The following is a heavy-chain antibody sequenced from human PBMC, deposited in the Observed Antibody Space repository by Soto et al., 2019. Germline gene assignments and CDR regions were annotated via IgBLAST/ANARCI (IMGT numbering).Heavy chain of an antibody. D-gene: IGHD3-3*01. CDR2: IRSSSSTI. V-gene: IGHV3-48*01. J-gene: IGHJ6*03. CDR3: RRAGNTTYYDFWCGYSVHYYYYMDV. Sequence: EVQLVESGGGLVQPGGSLRLSCAASGFTFSSYSMNWVRQAPGKGLEWVSYIRSSSSTIYYADSVKGRFTISRDNAKNALYLQMNSLRAEDTAVYYCRRAGNTTYYDFWCGYSVHYYYYMDVWGKGTTETVSS. CDR1: GFTFSSYS.